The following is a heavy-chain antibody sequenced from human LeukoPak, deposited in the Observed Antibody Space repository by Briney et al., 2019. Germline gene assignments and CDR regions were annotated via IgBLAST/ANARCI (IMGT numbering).Heavy chain of an antibody. D-gene: IGHD2-2*02. CDR1: GYTFTGYY. J-gene: IGHJ4*02. CDR2: INLNSGGS. V-gene: IGHV1-2*02. Sequence: ASVKVSCKASGYTFTGYYMHWVRQAPGQGLEWMGWINLNSGGSNYAQKFQGRVTMTWDTSISTAYMELNRLTSDDTAVYYCVRGALYDYGDYWGQGTLVTVSS. CDR3: VRGALYDYGDY.